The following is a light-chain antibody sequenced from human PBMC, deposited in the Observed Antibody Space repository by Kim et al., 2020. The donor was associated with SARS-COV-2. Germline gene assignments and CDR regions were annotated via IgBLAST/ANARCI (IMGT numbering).Light chain of an antibody. CDR1: SSNIGSNY. Sequence: PGQRVTIPCSGSSSNIGSNYVYWYQQLPGSAPKLLIYRNNQRPSGVPDRFSGSKSGTSASLAISGLRSEDEADYYCAAWDDSFWVFGGGTQLTVL. CDR2: RNN. CDR3: AAWDDSFWV. J-gene: IGLJ3*02. V-gene: IGLV1-47*01.